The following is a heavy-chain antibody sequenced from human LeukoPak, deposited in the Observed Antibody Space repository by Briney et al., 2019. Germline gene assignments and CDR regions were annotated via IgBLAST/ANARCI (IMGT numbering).Heavy chain of an antibody. J-gene: IGHJ6*02. V-gene: IGHV3-48*04. Sequence: PGRSLRLSCAASGFTFSNFAIHWVRQAPGKGLEWVSYISSSGSTIYYADSVKGRFTISRDNAKNSLYLQMNSLRAEDTAVYYCARDTEPDYGDYADYYYYGMDVWGQGTTVTVSS. CDR1: GFTFSNFA. CDR3: ARDTEPDYGDYADYYYYGMDV. D-gene: IGHD4-17*01. CDR2: ISSSGSTI.